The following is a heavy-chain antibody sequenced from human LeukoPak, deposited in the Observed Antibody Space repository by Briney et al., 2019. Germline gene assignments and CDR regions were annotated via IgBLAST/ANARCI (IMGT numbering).Heavy chain of an antibody. CDR2: ISASGTTI. D-gene: IGHD4-11*01. Sequence: GGSLRLSCAASGFNFRNYALNWVRQAPGQGLQWVSYISASGTTIYYTDSVKGRFTISRDNAKNSLNLQMNSLRAEDTAVYYCARDQGWETTIKQFDYWGQGTLVTVSS. V-gene: IGHV3-48*01. CDR1: GFNFRNYA. CDR3: ARDQGWETTIKQFDY. J-gene: IGHJ4*02.